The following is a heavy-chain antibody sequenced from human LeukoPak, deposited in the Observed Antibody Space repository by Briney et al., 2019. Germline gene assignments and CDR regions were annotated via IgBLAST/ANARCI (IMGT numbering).Heavy chain of an antibody. V-gene: IGHV4-38-2*02. Sequence: PSETLSLTCTVSGYSISSGYYWGWIRPPPGKGLEWIGSIYHSGNTYYNPSLKSRVTISVDTSKNQFSLKLSSVTAADTAVYYCARADTVVINYFDYWGQGTLVTVSS. D-gene: IGHD4-23*01. CDR1: GYSISSGYY. CDR2: IYHSGNT. CDR3: ARADTVVINYFDY. J-gene: IGHJ4*02.